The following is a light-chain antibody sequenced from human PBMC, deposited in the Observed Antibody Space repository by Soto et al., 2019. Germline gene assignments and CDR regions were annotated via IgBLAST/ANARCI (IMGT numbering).Light chain of an antibody. Sequence: QAVVTQPPSASGTLGQRVTISCSGGSSNIGSNTVNWYQQLPGTAPKLVIYIDNQRPSGVPDRFSGSKSGTSASLAISGLQSDDEAEYYCAAWDDSLNGPVFGGGTKLTVL. CDR3: AAWDDSLNGPV. CDR1: SSNIGSNT. CDR2: IDN. V-gene: IGLV1-44*01. J-gene: IGLJ2*01.